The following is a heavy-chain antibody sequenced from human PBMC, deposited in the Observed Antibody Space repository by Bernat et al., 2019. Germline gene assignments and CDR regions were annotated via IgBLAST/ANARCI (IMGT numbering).Heavy chain of an antibody. V-gene: IGHV3-53*02. CDR3: ARERVTVYDAFDI. CDR2: IYSGGNT. CDR1: GFSVSSSY. J-gene: IGHJ3*02. Sequence: EVQLVETGGGLIQPGGSLRLSCAASGFSVSSSYMSWVRQAPGKGLEWVSIIYSGGNTYYADSVRGRFTNSRDNSKNTLYLQMNNLRADDTAVYYCARERVTVYDAFDIWGQGTIVTVSS. D-gene: IGHD3-9*01.